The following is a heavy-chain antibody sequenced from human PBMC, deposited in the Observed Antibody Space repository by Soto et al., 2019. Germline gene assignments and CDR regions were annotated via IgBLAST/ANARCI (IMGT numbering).Heavy chain of an antibody. Sequence: GESLKISCKGSGYSFTSYWIGWVRQMPGKGLEWMGIIYPGDSDTRYSPSFQGQVTISADKSISTAYLQWSSLKASDTAMYYCARNFPYCSGGSCYGPNYYYYGMDVWGQGTTVTVSS. CDR3: ARNFPYCSGGSCYGPNYYYYGMDV. CDR2: IYPGDSDT. D-gene: IGHD2-15*01. CDR1: GYSFTSYW. V-gene: IGHV5-51*01. J-gene: IGHJ6*02.